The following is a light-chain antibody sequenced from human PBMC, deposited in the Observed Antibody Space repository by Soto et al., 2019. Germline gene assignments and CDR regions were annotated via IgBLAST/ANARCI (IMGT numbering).Light chain of an antibody. V-gene: IGLV2-14*01. CDR2: DVS. J-gene: IGLJ1*01. Sequence: QSALTQPASVSGSPGQSIAISCTGTSSDVGGYNYVSWYQLHPDKAPKLIIYDVSNRPSGVSNRFSGSKSGNTASLTISGLQPEVEADYYSSSYTSRITRVFGTGTKVTVL. CDR1: SSDVGGYNY. CDR3: SSYTSRITRV.